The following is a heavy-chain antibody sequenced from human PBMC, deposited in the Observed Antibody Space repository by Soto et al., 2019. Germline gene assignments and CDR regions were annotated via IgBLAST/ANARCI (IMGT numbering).Heavy chain of an antibody. J-gene: IGHJ6*02. CDR2: IVPIFGTT. CDR3: AANSLGSGSQGDV. V-gene: IGHV1-69*01. Sequence: QVRLVQSGAEVNKPGSSVKVSFKASGDTFSSYSISWVRQAPGQGLEWMGGIVPIFGTTVYAPRLQGRVTITADGPTSTSYMELSGLRFEHTAIYYCAANSLGSGSQGDVWGQGTTVTVSS. CDR1: GDTFSSYS. D-gene: IGHD3-3*01.